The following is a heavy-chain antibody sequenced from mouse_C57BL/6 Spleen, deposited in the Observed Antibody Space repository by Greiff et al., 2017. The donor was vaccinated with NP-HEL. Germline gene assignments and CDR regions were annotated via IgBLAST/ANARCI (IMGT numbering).Heavy chain of an antibody. D-gene: IGHD1-1*01. CDR1: GFTFSSYG. J-gene: IGHJ4*01. CDR3: ARLYYYGSSYGDAMDY. CDR2: ISSGGSYT. Sequence: EVHLVESGGDLVKPGGSLKLSCAASGFTFSSYGMSWVRQTPDQRLEWVATISSGGSYTYYPDSVKGRFTISRDNAKNTLYLQMSSLKSEDTAMYYCARLYYYGSSYGDAMDYWGQGTSVTVSS. V-gene: IGHV5-6*01.